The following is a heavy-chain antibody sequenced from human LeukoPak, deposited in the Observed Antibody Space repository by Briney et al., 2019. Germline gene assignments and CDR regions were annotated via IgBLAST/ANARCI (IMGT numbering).Heavy chain of an antibody. V-gene: IGHV3-23*01. CDR3: AKDTGTSRNYIALVAATHF. CDR2: ISSSGYNT. D-gene: IGHD2-15*01. J-gene: IGHJ4*02. Sequence: TGGSLRLSCAASGFIFSSYAMSWVRQAPEKGLEWVSGISSSGYNTYHADSVKGRFTISRDNSKNTLYLLMNSLRAEDTAVYYCAKDTGTSRNYIALVAATHFWGQGTLLTVSS. CDR1: GFIFSSYA.